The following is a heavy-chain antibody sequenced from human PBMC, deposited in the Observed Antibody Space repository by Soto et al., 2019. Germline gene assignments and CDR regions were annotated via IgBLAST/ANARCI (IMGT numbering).Heavy chain of an antibody. CDR2: IDWNGANT. D-gene: IGHD2-2*01. CDR1: GFTFGDFG. CDR3: ARHLGDAVLPTGPFDY. V-gene: IGHV3-20*04. Sequence: EVQLVESGGGVVRPGESLRLSCAASGFTFGDFGVTWVRQAPGKGLEWVSGIDWNGANTRYADSVTGRFTISRDNAKNSLYLHMNSLRVDDTALYYCARHLGDAVLPTGPFDYWGQGTVVTVSS. J-gene: IGHJ4*02.